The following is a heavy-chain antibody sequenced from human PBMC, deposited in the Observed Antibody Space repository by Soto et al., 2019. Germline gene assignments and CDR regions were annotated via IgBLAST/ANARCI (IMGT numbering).Heavy chain of an antibody. D-gene: IGHD3-9*01. CDR3: ASWFNSPRLSGYYPFYCMGA. CDR2: TYYKSRWYY. Sequence: QVQLQQSGPGLVKPSQTLSLTCAISGDSVSSTSAAWNWIRQSPSRGLEWPGRTYYKSRWYYDYEATVASPILMRPETGKHRFSLQMNSVSPEDTAVYQCASWFNSPRLSGYYPFYCMGAWGNATRVSGSS. J-gene: IGHJ6*03. V-gene: IGHV6-1*01. CDR1: GDSVSSTSAA.